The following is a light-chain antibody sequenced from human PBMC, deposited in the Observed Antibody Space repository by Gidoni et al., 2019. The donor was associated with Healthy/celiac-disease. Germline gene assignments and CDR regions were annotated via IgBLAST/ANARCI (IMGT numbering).Light chain of an antibody. J-gene: IGLJ2*01. Sequence: SSELTQDPAVSVALGQTVRITCQVDSLRSYYASWYQQKPGQAPVLVIYDKNNRPSGTPDRFSGSSSGNTASLTITGAQAEDEADYYCNSRDSSGNHLVFGGGTKLTVL. CDR2: DKN. CDR3: NSRDSSGNHLV. CDR1: SLRSYY. V-gene: IGLV3-19*01.